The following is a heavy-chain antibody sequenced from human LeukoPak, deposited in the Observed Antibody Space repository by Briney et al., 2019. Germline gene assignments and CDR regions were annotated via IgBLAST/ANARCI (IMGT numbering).Heavy chain of an antibody. CDR3: AKWNRQPLVKGWFDT. D-gene: IGHD6-13*01. V-gene: IGHV3-9*01. J-gene: IGHJ5*02. CDR2: ISWNSGST. CDR1: GFTVSSNY. Sequence: GGSLRLSCAASGFTVSSNYMSWVRQAPGKGLEWVSGISWNSGSTAYADSVKGRFTISRDNANNSLYLLMNSLRVEDTALYYCAKWNRQPLVKGWFDTWGQGTLVIVS.